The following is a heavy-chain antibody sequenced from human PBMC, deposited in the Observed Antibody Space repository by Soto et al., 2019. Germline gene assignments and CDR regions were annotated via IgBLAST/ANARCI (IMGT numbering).Heavy chain of an antibody. J-gene: IGHJ6*02. D-gene: IGHD5-18*01. CDR3: ARAGPSDTAMVTGSFDYYYYGMDV. Sequence: PGGSLRLSCAASGFTFSSYGMHWVRQAPGKGLEWVAVIWYDGSNKYYADSVKGRFTISRDNSKNTLYLQMNSLRAEDTAVYYCARAGPSDTAMVTGSFDYYYYGMDVWGQGTTVTVSS. CDR1: GFTFSSYG. V-gene: IGHV3-33*01. CDR2: IWYDGSNK.